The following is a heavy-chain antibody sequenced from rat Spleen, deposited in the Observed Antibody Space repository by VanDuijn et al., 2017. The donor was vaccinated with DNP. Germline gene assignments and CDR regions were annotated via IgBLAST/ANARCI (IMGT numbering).Heavy chain of an antibody. CDR2: ITYDGDST. Sequence: EVQLVESGGGLVQPGRSLKLSCAASGFTFSDYAMAWVRQAPTKGLEWVAYITYDGDSTYYRDSVKGRFTVSGDNAKSTLYLQMDSLRSEDTATYYCATGVYGGYEDWFANWGQGTVVTVS. CDR1: GFTFSDYA. J-gene: IGHJ3*01. V-gene: IGHV5-17*01. CDR3: ATGVYGGYEDWFAN. D-gene: IGHD1-11*01.